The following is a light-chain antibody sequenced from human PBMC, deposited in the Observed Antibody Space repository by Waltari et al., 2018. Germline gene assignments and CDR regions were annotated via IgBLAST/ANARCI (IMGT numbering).Light chain of an antibody. Sequence: FMLTQPHSVSESPGKTITISCTRSSGSIASNFVQWYQQRPGSAPTTVIYEDHKRPSWVPDRFSGSFDRSSNSASLTISGLKTEDEAEYYCQSYDGSGSWVFGGGTKLTVL. CDR1: SGSIASNF. CDR3: QSYDGSGSWV. CDR2: EDH. J-gene: IGLJ3*02. V-gene: IGLV6-57*04.